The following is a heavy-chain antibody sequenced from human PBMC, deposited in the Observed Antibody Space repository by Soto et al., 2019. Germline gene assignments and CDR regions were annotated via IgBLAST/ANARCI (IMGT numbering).Heavy chain of an antibody. CDR2: ISGSGGST. Sequence: EVQLLETGGGLVQPGGSLRLSCAASGFTFSSYAMSWVRQAPGKGLEWVSAISGSGGSTYYADSVKGRFTISRDNSKNTLYLQMNSLRAEDTAVYYCAKGQQLVRWFDPWGQGTLVTVSS. V-gene: IGHV3-23*01. J-gene: IGHJ5*02. D-gene: IGHD6-13*01. CDR1: GFTFSSYA. CDR3: AKGQQLVRWFDP.